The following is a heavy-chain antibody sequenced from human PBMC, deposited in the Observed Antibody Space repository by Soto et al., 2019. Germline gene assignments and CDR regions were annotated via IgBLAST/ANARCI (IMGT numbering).Heavy chain of an antibody. Sequence: VQLVQSGAEVKKPGSSVKVSCKASGGTFSSYTISWVRQAPGQGLEWMGRIIPILGIANYAQKFQGRVTITADKSTSTAYMELSSLRSEDTAVYYCARDGSGIDAFDIWGQGTMVTVSS. CDR2: IIPILGIA. J-gene: IGHJ3*02. D-gene: IGHD3-10*01. CDR1: GGTFSSYT. CDR3: ARDGSGIDAFDI. V-gene: IGHV1-69*08.